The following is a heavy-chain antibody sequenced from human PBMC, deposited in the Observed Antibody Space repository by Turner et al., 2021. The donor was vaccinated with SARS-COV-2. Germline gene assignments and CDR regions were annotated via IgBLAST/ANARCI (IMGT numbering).Heavy chain of an antibody. CDR1: GFTFSRYV. CDR2: ISYDGSNK. J-gene: IGHJ4*02. CDR3: ARDSGDFDY. V-gene: IGHV3-30-3*01. Sequence: QVQLADAGGGVVQPGRSLRLSCAASGFTFSRYVMHWVRQAPGKGLEWVAVISYDGSNKYYADSVKGRFTISRDNSKNTLYLQMNSLRAEDTAVYYCARDSGDFDYWGQGTLVTVSS. D-gene: IGHD3-10*01.